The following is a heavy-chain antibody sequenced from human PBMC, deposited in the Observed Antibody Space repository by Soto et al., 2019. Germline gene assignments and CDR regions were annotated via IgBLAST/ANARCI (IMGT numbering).Heavy chain of an antibody. CDR3: ARDIAAQTMDYYYYYMDV. Sequence: GGSLRLSCAASGFTVSSNYMSWFRQAPGKGLEWVSVIYSGGSTYYADSVKGRFTISRDNSKNTLYLQMNSLRAEDTAVYYCARDIAAQTMDYYYYYMDVWGKGTTVTVSS. CDR1: GFTVSSNY. J-gene: IGHJ6*03. CDR2: IYSGGST. D-gene: IGHD6-13*01. V-gene: IGHV3-66*01.